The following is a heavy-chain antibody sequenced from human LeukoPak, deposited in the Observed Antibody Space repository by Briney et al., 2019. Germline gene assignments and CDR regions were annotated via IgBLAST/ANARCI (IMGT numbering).Heavy chain of an antibody. J-gene: IGHJ6*03. Sequence: SETLSLTCSVSGYSISSGYYWGWIRQPPGKGLEWIGSIFHSGSTYYNPSLKSRVTISVDTSKYQFSLKLTSVTAADTAVYCCARDRKYCTSTTCHSSMDVWGKGTTVTVSS. CDR1: GYSISSGYY. CDR3: ARDRKYCTSTTCHSSMDV. CDR2: IFHSGST. V-gene: IGHV4-38-2*02. D-gene: IGHD2-2*01.